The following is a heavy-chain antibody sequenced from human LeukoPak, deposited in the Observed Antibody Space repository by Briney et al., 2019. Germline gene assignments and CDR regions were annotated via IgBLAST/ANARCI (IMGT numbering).Heavy chain of an antibody. V-gene: IGHV3-21*01. CDR2: ISGSSSLI. D-gene: IGHD3-3*01. J-gene: IGHJ6*02. Sequence: PGRSLRLSCAASGFTFSSYGMHWVRQAPGKGLEWVSSISGSSSLIYYTDSVRGRFTISRDYAKNSLYLQMNSLRAEDTAVYYCARVITIFGVVRSPLYYYYGMDVWGQGATVTVSS. CDR3: ARVITIFGVVRSPLYYYYGMDV. CDR1: GFTFSSYG.